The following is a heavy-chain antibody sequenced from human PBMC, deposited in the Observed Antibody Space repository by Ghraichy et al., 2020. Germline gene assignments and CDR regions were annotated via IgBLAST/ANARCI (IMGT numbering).Heavy chain of an antibody. CDR3: ARGGSITMVQGGGDFDY. Sequence: SHTLSLTCAVYGGSFSGYYWSWIRQPPGKGLEWIGEINHSGSTNYNPSLKSRVTISVDTSKNQFSLKLSSVTAADTAVYYCARGGSITMVQGGGDFDYWGQGTLVTVSS. D-gene: IGHD3-10*01. CDR1: GGSFSGYY. V-gene: IGHV4-34*01. CDR2: INHSGST. J-gene: IGHJ4*02.